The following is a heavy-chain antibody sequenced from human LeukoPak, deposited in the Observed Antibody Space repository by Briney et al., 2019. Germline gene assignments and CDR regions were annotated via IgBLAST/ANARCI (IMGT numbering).Heavy chain of an antibody. D-gene: IGHD2-15*01. V-gene: IGHV1-18*01. J-gene: IGHJ3*02. CDR2: ISAYNGNT. CDR3: ARDGRVGAPNDAFDI. CDR1: GYTFTSYG. Sequence: ASVKVSCKASGYTFTSYGISWVRQAPGQGLEWMGWISAYNGNTDYAQKLQGRVTMTTDTSTSTAYMELRSLRSDDTAVYYCARDGRVGAPNDAFDIWGQGTMVTVSS.